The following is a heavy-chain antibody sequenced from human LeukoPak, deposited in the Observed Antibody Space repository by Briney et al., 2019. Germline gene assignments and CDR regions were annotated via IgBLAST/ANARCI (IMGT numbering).Heavy chain of an antibody. J-gene: IGHJ3*02. D-gene: IGHD3-22*01. CDR3: ARIDYGSSGYFQDAFDI. Sequence: SETLSLTCTVSGGSISSYYWSWIRQPPGKGLEWIGYIYYSGSTNYNPSLKSRVTISVDTSKNQFSLKLSSVTAADTAVYYCARIDYGSSGYFQDAFDIWGQGTMVTVSS. CDR2: IYYSGST. CDR1: GGSISSYY. V-gene: IGHV4-59*01.